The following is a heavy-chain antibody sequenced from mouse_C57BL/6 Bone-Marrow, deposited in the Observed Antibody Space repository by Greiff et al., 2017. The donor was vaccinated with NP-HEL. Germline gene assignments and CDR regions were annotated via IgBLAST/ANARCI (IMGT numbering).Heavy chain of an antibody. D-gene: IGHD2-3*01. V-gene: IGHV1-19*01. CDR2: INPYNGGT. J-gene: IGHJ2*01. CDR1: GYTFTDYY. Sequence: LVKPGASVKMSCKASGYTFTDYYMNWVKQSHGKSLEWIGVINPYNGGTSYNQKFKGKATLTVDKSSSTAYMELNSLTSEDSAVYYCARDGYLDYWGQGTTLTVSS. CDR3: ARDGYLDY.